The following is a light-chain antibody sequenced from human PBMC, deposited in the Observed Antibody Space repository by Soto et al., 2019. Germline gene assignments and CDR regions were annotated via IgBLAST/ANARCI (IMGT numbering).Light chain of an antibody. CDR3: QQYNNWPRT. V-gene: IGKV3-15*01. J-gene: IGKJ1*01. CDR1: QSVSGN. Sequence: ERVMTQSPTTLSVSPGERTTLSCRGSQSVSGNLAWYQQTRGQAPRLLMFDASTRATGIPARFSGSGSGTDFTLTISSLQSEDSAISYCQQYNNWPRTFGQGTKVDI. CDR2: DAS.